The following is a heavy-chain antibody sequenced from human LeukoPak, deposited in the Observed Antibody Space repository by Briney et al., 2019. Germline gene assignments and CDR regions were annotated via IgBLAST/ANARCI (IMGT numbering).Heavy chain of an antibody. CDR2: IYYSGST. D-gene: IGHD3-10*01. CDR1: GGSISSGDYY. Sequence: SETLSLTCTVSGGSISSGDYYWSWIRQPPGKGLEWIGYIYYSGSTYYNPSLKSRVTISVDTSKNQFSLKLSSVTAADTAVYYCARGSKGRSGSYHEFDYWGQGTLVTVSS. J-gene: IGHJ4*02. CDR3: ARGSKGRSGSYHEFDY. V-gene: IGHV4-30-4*01.